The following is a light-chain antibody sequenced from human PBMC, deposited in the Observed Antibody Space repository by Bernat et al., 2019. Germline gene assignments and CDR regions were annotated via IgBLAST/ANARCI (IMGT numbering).Light chain of an antibody. V-gene: IGLV5-45*03. J-gene: IGLJ3*02. CDR2: YKSDSDK. CDR1: SGINVGTYR. CDR3: MIWHSSAWV. Sequence: QAVLTQPSSLSASPGASASLTCTLRSGINVGTYRIYWYQQKPGSPPQYLLRYKSDSDKQQGSGVPSRFSGSKDASANAGILLISGLQSEDGAGYSCMIWHSSAWVFGGGTKLTVL.